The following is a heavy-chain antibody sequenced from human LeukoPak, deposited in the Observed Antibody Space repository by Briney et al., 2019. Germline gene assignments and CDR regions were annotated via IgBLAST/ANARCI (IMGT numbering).Heavy chain of an antibody. CDR2: ISGSGGST. J-gene: IGHJ3*02. CDR1: GFTFSDYY. Sequence: PGGSLRLSCAASGFTFSDYYMSWIRQAPGKGLEWVSTISGSGGSTYYADSVKGRFIFSRDNSKNTLYLQMNSLRAEDTAVYYCAKDLWWFGEYDAFDIWGQGTMVTVSS. D-gene: IGHD3-10*01. CDR3: AKDLWWFGEYDAFDI. V-gene: IGHV3-23*01.